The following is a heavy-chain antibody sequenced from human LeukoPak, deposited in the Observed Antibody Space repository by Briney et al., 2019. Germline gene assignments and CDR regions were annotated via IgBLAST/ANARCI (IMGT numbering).Heavy chain of an antibody. J-gene: IGHJ6*02. CDR1: GVSISSYY. Sequence: SETLSLTCTVSGVSISSYYWSWVRQPPGKGLEWVGYIYYSGRTNYNPSLNSLVTISVPTSKNHFSLKLCSVTAADTAVYYCARLRFTDYYYYGMDVWGQGTTVTVSS. CDR2: IYYSGRT. V-gene: IGHV4-59*08. CDR3: ARLRFTDYYYYGMDV. D-gene: IGHD3-10*01.